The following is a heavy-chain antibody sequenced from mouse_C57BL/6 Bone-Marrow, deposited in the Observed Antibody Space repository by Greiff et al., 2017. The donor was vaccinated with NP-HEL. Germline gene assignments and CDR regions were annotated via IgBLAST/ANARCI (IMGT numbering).Heavy chain of an antibody. CDR3: ARQTPYAMDD. Sequence: EVQGVESGGDLVKPGGSLKLSCAASGFTFSSYGMSWVRQTPDKRLEWVATISSGGSYTYYPDSVKGRFTISRDNAKNTLYLQMSSLKSEDTAMYYCARQTPYAMDDWGQGTSVTVSS. CDR2: ISSGGSYT. CDR1: GFTFSSYG. J-gene: IGHJ4*01. V-gene: IGHV5-6*01.